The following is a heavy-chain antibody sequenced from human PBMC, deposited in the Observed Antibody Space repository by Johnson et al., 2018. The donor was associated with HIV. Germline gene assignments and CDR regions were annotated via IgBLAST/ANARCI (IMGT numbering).Heavy chain of an antibody. CDR2: ISSSGSTI. CDR1: GFTFSDYY. CDR3: VRAHLIYPKNAYDR. Sequence: QVQLVESGGGLVKPGGSLRLSCAASGFTFSDYYMSWIRQAPGKGLEWVSYISSSGSTIYYADSVKGRFTISRDNVNNSVFLLLNNLRVEDPAVYFCVRAHLIYPKNAYDRWGPGTMVTVSS. J-gene: IGHJ3*02. V-gene: IGHV3-11*04. D-gene: IGHD3-16*02.